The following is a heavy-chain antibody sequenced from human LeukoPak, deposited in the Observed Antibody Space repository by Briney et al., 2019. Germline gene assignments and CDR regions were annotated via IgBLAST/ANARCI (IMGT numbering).Heavy chain of an antibody. CDR3: ASALGYCSGGSCYSGAFDI. CDR1: GFTFSSYA. Sequence: PGGSLRLSCAASGFTFSSYAMSWVRQAPGKGLECVAVIWYDGSNKYYADSVKGRFTISRDNSKNTLYLQMNSLRAEDTAVYYCASALGYCSGGSCYSGAFDIWGQGTMVTVSS. V-gene: IGHV3-33*08. J-gene: IGHJ3*02. D-gene: IGHD2-15*01. CDR2: IWYDGSNK.